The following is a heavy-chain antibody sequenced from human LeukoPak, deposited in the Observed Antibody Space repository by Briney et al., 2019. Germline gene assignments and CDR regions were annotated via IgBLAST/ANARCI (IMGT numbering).Heavy chain of an antibody. V-gene: IGHV1-24*01. CDR3: ATEIGGSYYFG. CDR2: FDPEDGET. Sequence: GASVKVSCKASGYTFTGYYMHWVRQAPGKGLEWMGGFDPEDGETIYAQKFQGRVTMTEDTSTDTAYMELSSLRSEDTAVYYCATEIGGSYYFGWGQGTLVTVSS. D-gene: IGHD1-26*01. CDR1: GYTFTGYY. J-gene: IGHJ4*02.